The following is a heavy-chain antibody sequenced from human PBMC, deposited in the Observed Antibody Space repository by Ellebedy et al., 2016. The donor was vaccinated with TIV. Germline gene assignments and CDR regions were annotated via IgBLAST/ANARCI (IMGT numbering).Heavy chain of an antibody. V-gene: IGHV3-74*01. D-gene: IGHD1-26*01. Sequence: PGGSLRLSCAASGFTFSSYWMHWVRQAPGKGLVWVSRINGDGSSTSYADSVKGRFTISRDNAKNTVYLQMNSLRAEDTAVYYCARGYSGNYRIDYWGQGTLVTVSS. J-gene: IGHJ4*02. CDR2: INGDGSST. CDR3: ARGYSGNYRIDY. CDR1: GFTFSSYW.